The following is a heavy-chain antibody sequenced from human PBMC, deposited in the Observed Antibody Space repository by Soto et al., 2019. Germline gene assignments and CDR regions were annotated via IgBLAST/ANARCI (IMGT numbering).Heavy chain of an antibody. CDR1: GFTFSSYA. V-gene: IGHV3-23*01. D-gene: IGHD6-19*01. CDR2: ISGSGGTT. Sequence: EVQLLESGGGLVQPGGSLRLSCAASGFTFSSYAMSWVRQAPGKGLEWVSAISGSGGTTYYADSVKGRFTFSRDNSTSTLYLQLSSLRGEDAAVYYCAKTANGWFSAFDIWCQGTMVTVSS. J-gene: IGHJ3*02. CDR3: AKTANGWFSAFDI.